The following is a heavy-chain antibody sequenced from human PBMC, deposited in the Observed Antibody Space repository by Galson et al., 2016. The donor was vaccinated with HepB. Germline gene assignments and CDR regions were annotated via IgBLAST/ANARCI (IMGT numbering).Heavy chain of an antibody. CDR3: ARRRDWLGTEAFDV. Sequence: SLRLSCAASGFTFSSFPMNWVRQAPGKGPQWVSAISANGGTTYYGTSGKGRFTISRDNSKNTVYLQRNSLRAEDTAFYYCARRRDWLGTEAFDVWGQGTMVTVSS. CDR2: ISANGGTT. D-gene: IGHD5-12*01. J-gene: IGHJ3*01. CDR1: GFTFSSFP. V-gene: IGHV3-23*01.